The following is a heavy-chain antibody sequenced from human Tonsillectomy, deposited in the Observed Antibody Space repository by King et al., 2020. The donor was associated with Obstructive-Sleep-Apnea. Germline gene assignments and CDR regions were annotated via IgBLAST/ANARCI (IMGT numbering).Heavy chain of an antibody. CDR1: GFTFSSYS. V-gene: IGHV3-21*01. J-gene: IGHJ4*02. CDR3: ARVTDDSSGYEY. Sequence: VQLVESGGGLVNPGGSQRLSCAASGFTFSSYSMNWVRQAPGKGRAWVSSISSSSSYIYYADSVKGRFTISRDNAKNSVYLQMNSLRAEDTAVYYCARVTDDSSGYEYWGQGTLVTVSS. D-gene: IGHD3-22*01. CDR2: ISSSSSYI.